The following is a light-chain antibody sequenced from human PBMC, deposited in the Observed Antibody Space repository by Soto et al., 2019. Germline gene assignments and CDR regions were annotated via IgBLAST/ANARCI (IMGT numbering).Light chain of an antibody. Sequence: DIVLTQSPGTLSLSPGERATLSCRASQSVSSTYLAWYQQKPGQAPRLLVYAASSRASGIPDRFSVSGSGTDFTLTISRLDPEDFAVYYCQVFDNSLFTFGQGTKLQIK. CDR3: QVFDNSLFT. V-gene: IGKV3-20*01. CDR1: QSVSSTY. J-gene: IGKJ2*01. CDR2: AAS.